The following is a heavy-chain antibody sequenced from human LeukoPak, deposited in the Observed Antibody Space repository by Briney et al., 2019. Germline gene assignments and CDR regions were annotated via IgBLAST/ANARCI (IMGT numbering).Heavy chain of an antibody. Sequence: GRSLRHSCAASTFTYSSYGLHWARQPPGKGLEWVAVIWNDGSKKYYADSVKGRFTISRDNSKNTLYLPMNSLRAEDTDVYYCAGQHFEYERRAYCCANWGQGTLVTVSS. D-gene: IGHD3-3*02. CDR3: AGQHFEYERRAYCCAN. CDR1: TFTYSSYG. V-gene: IGHV3-33*01. J-gene: IGHJ4*02. CDR2: IWNDGSKK.